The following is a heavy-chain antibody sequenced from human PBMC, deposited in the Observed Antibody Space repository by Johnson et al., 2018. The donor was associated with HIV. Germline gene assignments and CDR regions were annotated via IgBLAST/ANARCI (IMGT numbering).Heavy chain of an antibody. CDR1: GFTFRSYG. Sequence: QVQLMESGGGLVQPGGSLRLSCAASGFTFRSYGMHWVRQAPGKGLEWVTFIRYDGSNKYYADSVKGRFTISRDNSKNTLYLQMNSLLPEDTAVYYCAKSDSGYDAFDIWGQGTMVTVSS. J-gene: IGHJ3*02. CDR2: IRYDGSNK. D-gene: IGHD5-12*01. CDR3: AKSDSGYDAFDI. V-gene: IGHV3-30*02.